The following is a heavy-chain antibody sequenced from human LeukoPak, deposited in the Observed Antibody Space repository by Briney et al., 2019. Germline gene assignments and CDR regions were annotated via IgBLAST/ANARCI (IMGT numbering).Heavy chain of an antibody. Sequence: AGGSLRLSCAASGFTFSSYGMTWVRQAPGKGLEWVSYISSSGSTIYYADSVKGRFTISRDNAKNSLYLQMNSLRAEDTAVYYCAKDPSYNWNYLTYWGQGTLVTVSS. J-gene: IGHJ4*02. CDR1: GFTFSSYG. CDR2: ISSSGSTI. CDR3: AKDPSYNWNYLTY. D-gene: IGHD1-7*01. V-gene: IGHV3-48*04.